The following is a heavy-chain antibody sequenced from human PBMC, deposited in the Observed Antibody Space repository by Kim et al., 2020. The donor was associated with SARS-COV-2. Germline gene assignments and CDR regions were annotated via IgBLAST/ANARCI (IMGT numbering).Heavy chain of an antibody. Sequence: SETLSLTCSVSGGAISPYYWSWIRQPPGKGLEWIGYIYYTGSTSYIPSLKSRVTISLDASKNQFSLELRSATAADTAVYYCARGPVWGYNFWFDPWGQGT. J-gene: IGHJ5*02. CDR1: GGAISPYY. V-gene: IGHV4-59*01. CDR3: ARGPVWGYNFWFDP. D-gene: IGHD5-12*01. CDR2: IYYTGST.